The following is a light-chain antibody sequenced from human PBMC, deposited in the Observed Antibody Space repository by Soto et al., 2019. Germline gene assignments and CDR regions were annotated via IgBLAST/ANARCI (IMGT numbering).Light chain of an antibody. Sequence: QSALTQPASMSESPGQSITISCTGTSSDIGAYNFVSWYQQHPGKAPKLMLYDVNIRPSGVSNRFSGSKSGNTASLTISGLQAEDEADYYCTSWTTSTTMIFGGGTKVTVL. CDR1: SSDIGAYNF. J-gene: IGLJ2*01. CDR3: TSWTTSTTMI. CDR2: DVN. V-gene: IGLV2-14*03.